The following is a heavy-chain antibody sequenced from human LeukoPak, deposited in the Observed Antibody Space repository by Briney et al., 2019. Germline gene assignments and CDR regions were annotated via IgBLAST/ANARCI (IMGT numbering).Heavy chain of an antibody. CDR2: ISYDGSNK. CDR1: GFTFSSYA. V-gene: IGHV3-30*04. CDR3: ASLTMVRGVVLDY. Sequence: GRSLRLSCAASGFTFSSYAMHWVRQAPGKGLEWVAVISYDGSNKYYADSVKGRFTISRDNSKNTLYLQMNSLRAEDTAVYYCASLTMVRGVVLDYWGQGTLVTVSS. D-gene: IGHD3-10*01. J-gene: IGHJ4*02.